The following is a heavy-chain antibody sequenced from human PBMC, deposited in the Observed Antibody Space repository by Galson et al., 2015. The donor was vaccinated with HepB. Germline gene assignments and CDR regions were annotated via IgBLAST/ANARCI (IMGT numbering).Heavy chain of an antibody. Sequence: SVKVSCKASGYTFTSYGISWVRQAPGQGLEWMGWISAYNGNTNYAQKLQGRVTMTTDTSTSTAYMELRSLRSDDTAVYYCARSIAQTWELLGVDYWGQGTLVTVSS. CDR1: GYTFTSYG. CDR2: ISAYNGNT. J-gene: IGHJ4*02. D-gene: IGHD1-26*01. CDR3: ARSIAQTWELLGVDY. V-gene: IGHV1-18*04.